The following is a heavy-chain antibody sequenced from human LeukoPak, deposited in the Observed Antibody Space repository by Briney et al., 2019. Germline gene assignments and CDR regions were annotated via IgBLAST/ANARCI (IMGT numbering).Heavy chain of an antibody. CDR3: AKDIRSYYYGMDV. J-gene: IGHJ6*02. CDR2: ISWNSGSI. D-gene: IGHD1-14*01. CDR1: GFTFDDYA. Sequence: PGGSLRLSCAASGFTFDDYAMHWVRHAPGKGLEWVSGISWNSGSIGYADSVKGRFTISRDNAKNSLYLQMNSLRAEDTALYYCAKDIRSYYYGMDVWGQGTTVTVSS. V-gene: IGHV3-9*01.